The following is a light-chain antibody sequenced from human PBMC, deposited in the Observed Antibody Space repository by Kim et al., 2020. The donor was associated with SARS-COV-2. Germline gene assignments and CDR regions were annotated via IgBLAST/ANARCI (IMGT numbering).Light chain of an antibody. V-gene: IGLV2-14*03. J-gene: IGLJ3*02. CDR3: SSYTSSTTWV. CDR1: SSDIGDYNY. Sequence: QSALTQAASVSGSPGQSITISCTGTSSDIGDYNYVSLYQQCPGKAPKLLIYDVNKRPSGVSIRFSGSKSGNTASLTISRLRAEDEADYYCSSYTSSTTWVFGGGTQLTVL. CDR2: DVN.